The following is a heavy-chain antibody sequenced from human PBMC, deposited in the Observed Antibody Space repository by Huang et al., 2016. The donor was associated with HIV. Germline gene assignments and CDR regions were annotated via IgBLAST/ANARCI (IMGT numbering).Heavy chain of an antibody. J-gene: IGHJ4*02. V-gene: IGHV5-51*01. CDR3: ARRFSSSSGYFDY. Sequence: VQLVQSGAEVKKPGESLKISCKGSGYSFSSYWIAWVRPMPGKGLEWIVIIFPNDSDTTYSPSFEGQVTISADKSIGTADRQWSSLKASDTAMYYCARRFSSSSGYFDYWGQGSLVTVSS. CDR2: IFPNDSDT. D-gene: IGHD6-6*01. CDR1: GYSFSSYW.